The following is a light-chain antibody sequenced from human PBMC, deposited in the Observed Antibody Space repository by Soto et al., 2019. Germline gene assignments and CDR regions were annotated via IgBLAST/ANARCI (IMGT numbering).Light chain of an antibody. CDR2: DVT. CDR3: CSYAGSHNHV. CDR1: GSDVGAYNY. J-gene: IGLJ1*01. Sequence: QSALTQPRSVSGSPGQSVTISCSGTGSDVGAYNYVSWYLQHPGKAPKFLIYDVTKRPSGVPDRFSGSESGNTASLTISGLQADDEADYYCCSYAGSHNHVFGTGTKVTVL. V-gene: IGLV2-11*01.